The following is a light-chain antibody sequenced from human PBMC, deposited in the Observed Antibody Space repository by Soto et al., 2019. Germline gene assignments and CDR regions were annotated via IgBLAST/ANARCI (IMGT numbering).Light chain of an antibody. V-gene: IGLV2-14*01. CDR1: SSDVGGYNY. CDR2: EVS. Sequence: QSALTQPASVSGSPGQSINISCPGTSSDVGGYNYVSWYQQHPGKAPNLMIYEVSNRPSGVSNRFYGSKSGNTASLTISGLHAEDEADYYCSSDTSSSNLVVFGGGTQLTVL. J-gene: IGLJ2*01. CDR3: SSDTSSSNLVV.